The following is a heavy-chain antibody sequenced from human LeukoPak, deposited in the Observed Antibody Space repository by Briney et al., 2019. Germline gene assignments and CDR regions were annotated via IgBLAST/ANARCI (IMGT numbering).Heavy chain of an antibody. CDR3: ASFTRWLQSDY. Sequence: PSETLSLTCTVSGGSISSYYWSWIRQPPGKGLEWIGYIYYSGSTNYNPSLKSRVTISVDTSKNQFSLKLSSVTAADTAVYYCASFTRWLQSDYWGQGTLVTVSS. V-gene: IGHV4-59*08. D-gene: IGHD5-24*01. J-gene: IGHJ4*02. CDR2: IYYSGST. CDR1: GGSISSYY.